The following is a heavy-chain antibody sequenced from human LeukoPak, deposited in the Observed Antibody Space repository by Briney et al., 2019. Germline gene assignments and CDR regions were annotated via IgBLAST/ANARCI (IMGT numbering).Heavy chain of an antibody. V-gene: IGHV4-39*01. CDR1: GGSISSSSYY. CDR3: ARHRYYDFWSGYYTNDY. D-gene: IGHD3-3*01. Sequence: SETLSLTCTVSGGSISSSSYYWGWIRQPPGKGLEWIGSIYYSGSTYYNPSLTSRVTISVDTSKNQFSLKLSSVTAADTAVYYCARHRYYDFWSGYYTNDYWGQGTLVTVSS. CDR2: IYYSGST. J-gene: IGHJ4*02.